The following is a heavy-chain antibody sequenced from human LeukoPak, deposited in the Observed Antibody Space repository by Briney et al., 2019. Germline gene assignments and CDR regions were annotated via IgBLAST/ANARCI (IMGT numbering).Heavy chain of an antibody. J-gene: IGHJ4*02. CDR2: IYYSGST. Sequence: PSETLSLTCTVSGGSISSYYWSWIRQPPGKGLEWIGCIYYSGSTNYNPSLKSRVTISVGTSKNQFSLKLSSVTAADTAVYYCASISTGPFDYWGQGTLVTVSS. CDR1: GGSISSYY. D-gene: IGHD2-2*01. CDR3: ASISTGPFDY. V-gene: IGHV4-59*08.